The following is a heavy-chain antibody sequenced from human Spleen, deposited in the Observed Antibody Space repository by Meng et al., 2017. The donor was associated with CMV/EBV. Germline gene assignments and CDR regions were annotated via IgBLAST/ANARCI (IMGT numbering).Heavy chain of an antibody. V-gene: IGHV4-4*02. J-gene: IGHJ4*02. CDR3: TRNGHYSLDC. CDR1: GFTFSSNHW. D-gene: IGHD3-22*01. CDR2: MHHSGAT. Sequence: SCAASGFTFSSNHWWSWVRQAPGKGLEWIGEMHHSGATTYNPSLKSRVTFSLDGSKTEFSLKLSSVTAADTAVYHGTRNGHYSLDCWSQGTLVTVSS.